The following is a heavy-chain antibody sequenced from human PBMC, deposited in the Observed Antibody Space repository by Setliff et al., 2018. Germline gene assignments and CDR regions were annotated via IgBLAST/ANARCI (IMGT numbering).Heavy chain of an antibody. CDR3: AREAGSYYSTDAFDI. Sequence: ASVKVSCKASGYTFTSYGISWVRQAPGQGLEWMGWMSAYNGNTNYAQKLQGRVTMTTDTSTSTAYMELRSLRSDDTAVYYCAREAGSYYSTDAFDIWGQGTMVTVSS. J-gene: IGHJ3*02. D-gene: IGHD1-26*01. CDR2: MSAYNGNT. CDR1: GYTFTSYG. V-gene: IGHV1-18*01.